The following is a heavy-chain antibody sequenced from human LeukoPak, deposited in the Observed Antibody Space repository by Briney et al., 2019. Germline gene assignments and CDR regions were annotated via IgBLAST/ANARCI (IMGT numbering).Heavy chain of an antibody. J-gene: IGHJ6*03. Sequence: SETLSLTCAVSGYFISTGYYWGWIRRPPGKGLKWIGTIYPSGSTYYNPSLKSRVTISLATSKNQFSLSLSSMTAADTAVYYCARSLGYSCSGGICFYMDVWGKGTTVIVSS. V-gene: IGHV4-38-2*01. CDR1: GYFISTGYY. D-gene: IGHD2-15*01. CDR2: IYPSGST. CDR3: ARSLGYSCSGGICFYMDV.